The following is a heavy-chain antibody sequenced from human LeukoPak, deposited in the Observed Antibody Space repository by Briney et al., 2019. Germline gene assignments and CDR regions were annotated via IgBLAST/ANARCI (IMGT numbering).Heavy chain of an antibody. CDR1: GFTFSSYE. D-gene: IGHD6-19*01. CDR3: ATSGGRGWNYYFDN. J-gene: IGHJ4*02. CDR2: ISSSGSTK. V-gene: IGHV3-48*03. Sequence: GGSLRLSCAASGFTFSSYEMNWVRQAPGKGLEWVSYISSSGSTKYYADSVKGRFTISRDNAKNSLYLQMNSLRAEDTAAYYCATSGGRGWNYYFDNWGQGTLVTVSS.